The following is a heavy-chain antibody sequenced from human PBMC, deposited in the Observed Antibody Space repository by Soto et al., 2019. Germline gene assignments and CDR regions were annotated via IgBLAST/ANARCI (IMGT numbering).Heavy chain of an antibody. CDR2: IDPSDSYT. CDR3: ARSAVIRRDAFDI. CDR1: GYSFTSYW. Sequence: GESLKISCKGPGYSFTSYWISWVRQMPGKGLEWMGRIDPSDSYTNYSPSFQGHVTISADKSISTAYLQWSSLKASDTAMYYCARSAVIRRDAFDIWGQGTMVTVSS. V-gene: IGHV5-10-1*01. J-gene: IGHJ3*02. D-gene: IGHD6-13*01.